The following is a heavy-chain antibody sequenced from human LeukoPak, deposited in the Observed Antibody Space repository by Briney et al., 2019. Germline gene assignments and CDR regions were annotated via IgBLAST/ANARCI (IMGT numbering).Heavy chain of an antibody. Sequence: GGSLRLSCAASGFTFSSYSMNWVRQAPGKGLEWVSSISSSSSYIYYADSVKGRFTISRDNAKNSLYLQINSLRAEDTAVYYCARSGIAAAGTGRFDPWGQGTLVTVSS. CDR1: GFTFSSYS. CDR3: ARSGIAAAGTGRFDP. D-gene: IGHD6-13*01. CDR2: ISSSSSYI. V-gene: IGHV3-21*01. J-gene: IGHJ5*02.